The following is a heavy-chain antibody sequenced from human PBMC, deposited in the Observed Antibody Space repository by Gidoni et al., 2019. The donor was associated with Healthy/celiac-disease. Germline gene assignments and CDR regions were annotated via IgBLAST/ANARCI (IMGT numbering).Heavy chain of an antibody. CDR2: IYHSGST. CDR3: ARRYSSGWENWFDP. Sequence: QLQLQESGSGLVKPSQTLSLTCAVSGGSIRSGGYSWSWIRQPPGKGLEWIGYIYHSGSTYYNPSLKSRVTISVDRSKNQFSLKLSSVTAADTAVYYCARRYSSGWENWFDPWGQGTLVTVSS. V-gene: IGHV4-30-2*01. D-gene: IGHD6-19*01. J-gene: IGHJ5*02. CDR1: GGSIRSGGYS.